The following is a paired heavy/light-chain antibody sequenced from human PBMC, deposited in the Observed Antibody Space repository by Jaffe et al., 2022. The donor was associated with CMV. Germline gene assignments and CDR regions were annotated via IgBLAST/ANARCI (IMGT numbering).Heavy chain of an antibody. V-gene: IGHV4-34*01. J-gene: IGHJ4*02. CDR3: ARQGYCSITSCFAFDY. CDR1: GGSFSAYY. D-gene: IGHD2-2*01. Sequence: QVQLQQWGAGLLKPSETLSLTCAVYGGSFSAYYWSWIRQPPGKGLEWIGEINHRGSTNYNPSLKSRVTISVDTSKKQFSLNLSSVTAADTAVYYCARQGYCSITSCFAFDYWGQGTLVTVSS. CDR2: INHRGST.
Light chain of an antibody. V-gene: IGKV3-11*01. J-gene: IGKJ5*01. CDR3: QQRSYWPLIT. CDR1: QSISNY. CDR2: DAS. Sequence: EIVLTQSPATLSLSPGERATLSCRASQSISNYLAWYQQKPGQAPRLLIYDASNRATGIPARFSGSGSGTDFTLTINSLEPEDFAVYYCQQRSYWPLITFGQGTRLEIK.